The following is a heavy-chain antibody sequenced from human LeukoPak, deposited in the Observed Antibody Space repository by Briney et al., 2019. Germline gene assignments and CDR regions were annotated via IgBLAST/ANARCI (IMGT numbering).Heavy chain of an antibody. CDR3: ARDRAIVVVNNWFDP. CDR1: GFTFSSYA. J-gene: IGHJ5*02. Sequence: PGGSLRLSCAASGFTFSSYAMHWVRQAPGKGLEWVAVISYDGSNKYYADSVKGRFTISRDNSKNTLYLQMNSLRAEDTAVYYCARDRAIVVVNNWFDPWGQGTLVTVSS. D-gene: IGHD3-22*01. CDR2: ISYDGSNK. V-gene: IGHV3-30-3*01.